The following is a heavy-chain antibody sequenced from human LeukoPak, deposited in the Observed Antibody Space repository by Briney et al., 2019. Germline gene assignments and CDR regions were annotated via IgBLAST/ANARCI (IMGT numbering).Heavy chain of an antibody. CDR2: IYYSGST. D-gene: IGHD6-19*01. V-gene: IGHV4-39*01. CDR1: GGSISSYY. Sequence: SETLSLTCTVSGGSISSYYWGWIRQPPGKGLEWIGSIYYSGSTYHNPSLKSRVTISVDTSKNQFSLKLSSVTAADTAVYYCARLGDSSGWYYYYYMDVWGKGTTVTISS. CDR3: ARLGDSSGWYYYYYMDV. J-gene: IGHJ6*03.